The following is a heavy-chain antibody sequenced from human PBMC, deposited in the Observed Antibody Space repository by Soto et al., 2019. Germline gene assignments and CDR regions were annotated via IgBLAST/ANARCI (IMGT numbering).Heavy chain of an antibody. V-gene: IGHV4-39*01. J-gene: IGHJ5*02. CDR1: GGSISSSSYY. D-gene: IGHD3-9*01. CDR3: ARQDVLRYLFDP. Sequence: NPSETLSLTCTVSGGSISSSSYYWGWIRQPPGKGLEWIGSIYYSGSTYYNPSLKSRVTISVDTSKNQFSLKLSSVTAADTAVYYCARQDVLRYLFDPWGQGTLVTVSS. CDR2: IYYSGST.